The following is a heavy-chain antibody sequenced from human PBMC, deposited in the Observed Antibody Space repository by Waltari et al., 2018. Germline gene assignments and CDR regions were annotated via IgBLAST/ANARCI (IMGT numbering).Heavy chain of an antibody. V-gene: IGHV4-39*01. J-gene: IGHJ4*02. CDR2: IYYSGST. Sequence: QLQLQESGPGLVKPSETLSLTCTVSGGSISSSSYYWGWIRQPPGKGLEWIGSIYYSGSTSHNPSPKSRVPISVDTSKNQFSRKLSSVTAADTAVYYCARHQNGGQGLSPPGIYYFDYWGQGTLVTVSS. CDR1: GGSISSSSYY. D-gene: IGHD3-10*01. CDR3: ARHQNGGQGLSPPGIYYFDY.